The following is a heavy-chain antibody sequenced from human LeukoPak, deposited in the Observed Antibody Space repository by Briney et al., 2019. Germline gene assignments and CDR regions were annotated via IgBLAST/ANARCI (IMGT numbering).Heavy chain of an antibody. CDR2: IKQDGSEK. J-gene: IGHJ4*02. V-gene: IGHV3-7*01. CDR3: ARDSLGYCSGGSCYLDSYYFDY. Sequence: GGSLRLSCAASGFTFSSYWMSWVRQAPGKGLEWVANIKQDGSEKYYVDSVKGRFTISRENAKNSLYLQMNSLRAEDTAVYYCARDSLGYCSGGSCYLDSYYFDYWGQGTLVTVSS. D-gene: IGHD2-15*01. CDR1: GFTFSSYW.